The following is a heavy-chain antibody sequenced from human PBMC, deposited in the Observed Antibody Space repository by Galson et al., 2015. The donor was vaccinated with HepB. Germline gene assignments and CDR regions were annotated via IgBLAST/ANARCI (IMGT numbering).Heavy chain of an antibody. V-gene: IGHV3-23*01. CDR1: GFTFSSYA. Sequence: SLRLSCAASGFTFSSYAMSWVRQAPGKGLEWVSTISGGGGSTYYADSVKGRFTISRDNSKNAVSLEMNSLRAEDTAIYYCAKEGRGYSYGYADYWGQGTLVTVSS. CDR2: ISGGGGST. D-gene: IGHD5-18*01. J-gene: IGHJ4*02. CDR3: AKEGRGYSYGYADY.